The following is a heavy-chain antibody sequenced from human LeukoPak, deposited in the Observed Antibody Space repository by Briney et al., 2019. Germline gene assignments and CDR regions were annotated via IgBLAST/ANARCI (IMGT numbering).Heavy chain of an antibody. V-gene: IGHV5-51*01. CDR2: IYPGDSDT. CDR1: GYSFTSYW. CDR3: ARRPGVAGYYFDY. D-gene: IGHD6-19*01. J-gene: IGHJ4*02. Sequence: GESLKISCKGSGYSFTSYWIGWVRQLPGEGLEWMGIIYPGDSDTRYSPSFQGQVTISADKSISTAYLQWSSLKASDTAMYYCARRPGVAGYYFDYWGQGTLVTVSS.